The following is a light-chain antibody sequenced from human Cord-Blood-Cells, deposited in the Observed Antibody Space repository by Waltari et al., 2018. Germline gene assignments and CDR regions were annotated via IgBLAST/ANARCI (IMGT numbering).Light chain of an antibody. V-gene: IGKV1-39*01. CDR1: QSISSY. CDR3: QQSYSTPPT. CDR2: AAS. Sequence: DIQMTHSPSPLSALVAHSVTITCRASQSISSYLNWYQQKPGKAPKLLIYAASSLQSGVPSRFSGSGSGTDFTLTISSLQPEDFATYYCQQSYSTPPTFGQGTKVEIK. J-gene: IGKJ1*01.